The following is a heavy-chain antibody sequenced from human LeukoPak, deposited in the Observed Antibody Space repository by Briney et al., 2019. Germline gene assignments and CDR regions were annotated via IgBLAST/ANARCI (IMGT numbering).Heavy chain of an antibody. CDR3: ARDSSPDY. J-gene: IGHJ4*02. CDR2: ISSSSSTI. D-gene: IGHD6-13*01. V-gene: IGHV3-48*01. Sequence: GGSLRLSCAASGFTFSTYSMNWVRQAPGKGLEWVSYISSSSSTIYYADSVKGRFTISRDNAKNSLYLQMNSLRAEDTAVYYCARDSSPDYWGRGTLVTVSS. CDR1: GFTFSTYS.